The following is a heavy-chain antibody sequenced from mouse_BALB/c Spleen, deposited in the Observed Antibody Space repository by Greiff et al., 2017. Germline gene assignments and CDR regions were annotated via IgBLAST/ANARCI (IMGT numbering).Heavy chain of an antibody. Sequence: QVQLQQSGAELVKPGASVKLSCKASGYTFTSYYMYWVKQRPGQGLEWIGEINPSNGGTNFNEKFKSKATLTVDKSSSTAYMQLSSLTSEDSAVYYCTREGYRYDGDWYFDVWGAGTTVTVSS. CDR2: INPSNGGT. V-gene: IGHV1S81*02. D-gene: IGHD2-14*01. CDR1: GYTFTSYY. CDR3: TREGYRYDGDWYFDV. J-gene: IGHJ1*01.